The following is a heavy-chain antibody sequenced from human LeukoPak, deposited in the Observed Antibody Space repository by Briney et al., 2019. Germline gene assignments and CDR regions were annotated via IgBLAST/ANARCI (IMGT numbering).Heavy chain of an antibody. Sequence: PGGSLRLSCAVSGFTVTSKYMSCVRQAPGKYLEWVSVIYPGRSTYYADSVKGRFTVSRDDSTNTVFLQMTTLRAEDTAIYYCARALWGIIPFDHWGRGTLVTVSS. CDR3: ARALWGIIPFDH. V-gene: IGHV3-53*01. CDR2: IYPGRST. CDR1: GFTVTSKY. D-gene: IGHD3-16*01. J-gene: IGHJ4*02.